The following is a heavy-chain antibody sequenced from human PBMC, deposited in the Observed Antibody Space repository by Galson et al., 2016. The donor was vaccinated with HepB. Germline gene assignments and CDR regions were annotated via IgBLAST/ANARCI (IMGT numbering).Heavy chain of an antibody. CDR2: IFHSGNT. Sequence: SETLSLTCTVSGGSISGSSYLWGWIRQPPRKGLEWIGSIFHSGNTFNNPSLKSRATLSVDTSKNQFSLRLGSVTAADTALYYCARLPGRQPLITAAPAFCFGGQGTMVAVSS. V-gene: IGHV4-39*01. J-gene: IGHJ3*01. CDR1: GGSISGSSYL. D-gene: IGHD1-14*01. CDR3: ARLPGRQPLITAAPAFCF.